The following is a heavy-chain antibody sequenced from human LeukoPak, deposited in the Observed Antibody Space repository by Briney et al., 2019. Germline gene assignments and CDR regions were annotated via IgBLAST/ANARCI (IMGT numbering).Heavy chain of an antibody. Sequence: KPSETLSLTCTVSGGSISTYYWSWIRQPPGKGLEWIGYIYYSGNTNYNPSLKSRVTISLDTSKNQFSLKLNSVTAADTAVYYCARQGDGHNYMSYYYYGMDVWGQGTTVTVSS. J-gene: IGHJ6*02. CDR2: IYYSGNT. CDR3: ARQGDGHNYMSYYYYGMDV. CDR1: GGSISTYY. D-gene: IGHD5-24*01. V-gene: IGHV4-59*08.